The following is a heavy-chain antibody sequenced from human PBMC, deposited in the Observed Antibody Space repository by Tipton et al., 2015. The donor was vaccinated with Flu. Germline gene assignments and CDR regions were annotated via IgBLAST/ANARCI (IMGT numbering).Heavy chain of an antibody. CDR3: ARHKYYSSVRYYFDY. CDR1: GGSFSGYY. V-gene: IGHV4-34*01. J-gene: IGHJ4*02. CDR2: INHSGST. D-gene: IGHD3-10*01. Sequence: TLSLTCAVYGGSFSGYYWSWIRQPPGKGLEWIGEINHSGSTNYNPSLKSRVTISVDTSKNQFSLKLSSVTAADTAVYYCARHKYYSSVRYYFDYWGQGTLVTVSS.